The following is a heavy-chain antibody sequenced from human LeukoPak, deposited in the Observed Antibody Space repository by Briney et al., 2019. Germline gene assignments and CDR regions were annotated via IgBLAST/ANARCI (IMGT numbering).Heavy chain of an antibody. CDR1: GYTFTGYY. V-gene: IGHV1-2*02. CDR2: INPISGVT. CDR3: ARGGYSGFDPFGY. D-gene: IGHD5-12*01. Sequence: ASVKVSCNASGYTFTGYYMHWVRQAPGQGLEWMGWINPISGVTNFAQNFLGRVSMSRDTSIRTAYLDMYSLTFDDTAVFYCARGGYSGFDPFGYWGQGTLVTVSS. J-gene: IGHJ4*02.